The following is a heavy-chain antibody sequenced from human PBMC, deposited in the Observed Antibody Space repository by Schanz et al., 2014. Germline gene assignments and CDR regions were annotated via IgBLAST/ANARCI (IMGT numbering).Heavy chain of an antibody. Sequence: EVQLVESGGGLLQPGGSLRLSCAVSGFTVNTNYMSWVRQAPGKGLEWISSMYINSGSTQYADSVKGRFIISRDSSKNTLFLQMNSLRAEDTAVYYCVKDLQRELLRDDHYYGMDVWGQGTTVTVSS. CDR2: MYINSGST. CDR3: VKDLQRELLRDDHYYGMDV. CDR1: GFTVNTNY. J-gene: IGHJ6*02. V-gene: IGHV3-53*01. D-gene: IGHD1-26*01.